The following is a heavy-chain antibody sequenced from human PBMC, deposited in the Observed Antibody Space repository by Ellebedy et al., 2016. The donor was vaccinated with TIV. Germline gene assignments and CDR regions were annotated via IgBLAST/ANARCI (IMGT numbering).Heavy chain of an antibody. CDR2: ISSTGSRT. J-gene: IGHJ6*02. CDR3: AKDKVFGDSKWEIDV. Sequence: GESLKISCAASGFTFSSYAMAWVRQTPGKGLEWVSTISSTGSRTYYADSVEGRFIISRDNSKNTLYLQMNSLRAEDTAVYYCAKDKVFGDSKWEIDVWGQGITVTVSS. D-gene: IGHD1-26*01. CDR1: GFTFSSYA. V-gene: IGHV3-23*01.